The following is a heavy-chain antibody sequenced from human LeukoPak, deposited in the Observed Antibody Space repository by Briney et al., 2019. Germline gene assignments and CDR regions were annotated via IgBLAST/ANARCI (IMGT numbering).Heavy chain of an antibody. V-gene: IGHV3-23*01. CDR3: AKDHPAYSSSWYFDY. J-gene: IGHJ4*02. CDR1: GFTFSSYA. D-gene: IGHD6-13*01. Sequence: GGALRLSCAASGFTFSSYAMSWVRQAPGKGLEWVSATSGSGGSTYYADSVKGRFTISRDNSKNTLYLQMNSLRAEDTAVYYCAKDHPAYSSSWYFDYWGQGTLVTVSS. CDR2: TSGSGGST.